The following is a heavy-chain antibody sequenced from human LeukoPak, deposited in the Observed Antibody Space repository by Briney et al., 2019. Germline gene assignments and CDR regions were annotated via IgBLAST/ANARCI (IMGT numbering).Heavy chain of an antibody. CDR3: SRDPGSGGATEEVDP. CDR2: ISAYNGNT. D-gene: IGHD3-10*01. CDR1: GYTFTSYG. V-gene: IGHV1-18*01. Sequence: ASVKVSCKASGYTFTSYGISWVRQAPGQGLEWMGWISAYNGNTNYAQKLQGRVTMTTDTSTSTAYMELRSLRSDDTAVYYCSRDPGSGGATEEVDPWGKGTLVTVSS. J-gene: IGHJ5*02.